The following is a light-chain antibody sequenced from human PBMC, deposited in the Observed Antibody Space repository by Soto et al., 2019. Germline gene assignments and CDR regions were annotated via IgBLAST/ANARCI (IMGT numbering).Light chain of an antibody. J-gene: IGKJ3*01. CDR1: QGISNY. CDR3: QKYNSAPPFT. V-gene: IGKV1-27*01. Sequence: DIQMTQSPSSLSASVGDRVTITCRASQGISNYLAWYQQKPVKVPKLLIYAASTLQSGVPSRFSGSGSGPDFTLPISSLQPEDVATYYCQKYNSAPPFTFGPGTKVDIK. CDR2: AAS.